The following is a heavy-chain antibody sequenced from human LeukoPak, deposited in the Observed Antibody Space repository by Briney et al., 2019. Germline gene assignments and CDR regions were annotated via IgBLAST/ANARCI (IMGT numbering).Heavy chain of an antibody. CDR2: IIPIFGTA. Sequence: ASVKVSCKASGGTFSSYAISWVRQAPGQGLEWMGGIIPIFGTANYAQKFQGRVTITTDESTSTAYMELSSLRSEDTAVYYCAGYYYDSSGYYPFDYWGQGTLVTVSS. V-gene: IGHV1-69*05. J-gene: IGHJ4*02. D-gene: IGHD3-22*01. CDR1: GGTFSSYA. CDR3: AGYYYDSSGYYPFDY.